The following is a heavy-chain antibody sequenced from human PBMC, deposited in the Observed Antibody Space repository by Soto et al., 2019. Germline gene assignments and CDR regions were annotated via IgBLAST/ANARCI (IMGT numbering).Heavy chain of an antibody. V-gene: IGHV3-21*01. D-gene: IGHD3-10*01. Sequence: GGSLRLSCAASGFTFSSYSMNLVRQAPGQGLEWVSSISSSSSYIYYADSVKGRFTISRDNAKNSLYLQMNSLRAEDTAVYYCARGWVVRERIFDYWGQGSLVTVSS. CDR1: GFTFSSYS. CDR2: ISSSSSYI. J-gene: IGHJ4*02. CDR3: ARGWVVRERIFDY.